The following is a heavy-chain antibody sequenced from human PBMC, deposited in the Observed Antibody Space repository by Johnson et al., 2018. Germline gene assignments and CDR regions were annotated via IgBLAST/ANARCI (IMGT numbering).Heavy chain of an antibody. CDR1: GFTFDDYA. V-gene: IGHV3-9*01. CDR3: AKDIGRYSRGWYSDGAFAI. D-gene: IGHD6-19*01. Sequence: VQLVQSGGGLVQPGRSLRLSCAASGFTFDDYAMHWVRQAPGKGLEWVSGISWNSGSICYADSVKGLFTISRDNAKNSRYLQMNSLRAEETALCYCAKDIGRYSRGWYSDGAFAIWGQGTMVTGSS. CDR2: ISWNSGSI. J-gene: IGHJ3*02.